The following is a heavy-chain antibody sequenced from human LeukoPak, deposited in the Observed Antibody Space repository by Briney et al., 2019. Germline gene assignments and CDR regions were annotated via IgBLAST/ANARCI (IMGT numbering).Heavy chain of an antibody. V-gene: IGHV1-46*01. CDR2: INPSGGST. D-gene: IGHD6-13*01. Sequence: ASVNVSCKASGYTFTSYYMHWVRQAPGQGLKWMGIINPSGGSTSYAQKFQGRVTMTRDTSTSTVYMERSSLRSEDTAEYYCARDDGYPYYFDYWGQGTLVTVSS. CDR3: ARDDGYPYYFDY. CDR1: GYTFTSYY. J-gene: IGHJ4*02.